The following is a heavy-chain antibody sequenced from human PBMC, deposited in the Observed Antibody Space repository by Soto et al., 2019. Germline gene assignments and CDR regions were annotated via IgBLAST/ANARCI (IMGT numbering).Heavy chain of an antibody. CDR1: RFTFSTYA. J-gene: IGHJ3*02. CDR2: ISSNGGST. CDR3: VKYYFDSSGYYGLNAFGI. D-gene: IGHD3-22*01. Sequence: LRLSCLASRFTFSTYAMHWVRQAPGKGLEYVSTISSNGGSTYYADSVKGRFTISRDNSKNTLYLQMSSLRAEDTAVYYCVKYYFDSSGYYGLNAFGIWGQGTMVTVSS. V-gene: IGHV3-64D*06.